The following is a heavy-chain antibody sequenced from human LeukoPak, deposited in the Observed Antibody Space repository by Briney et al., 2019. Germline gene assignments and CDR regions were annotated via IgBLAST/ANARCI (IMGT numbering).Heavy chain of an antibody. Sequence: ASVKVSCKASDYTFTSYGISWVRQAPGQGLEWMGWISAYNGNTNYAQKLQGRVTMTTDTSTSTAYMELRSLRSDDTAVYYRARGYCTNGVCYRGDYWGQGTLVTVSS. V-gene: IGHV1-18*01. CDR3: ARGYCTNGVCYRGDY. D-gene: IGHD2-8*01. CDR1: DYTFTSYG. J-gene: IGHJ4*02. CDR2: ISAYNGNT.